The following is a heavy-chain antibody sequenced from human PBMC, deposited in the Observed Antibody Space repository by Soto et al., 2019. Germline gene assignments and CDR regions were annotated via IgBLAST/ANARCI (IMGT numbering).Heavy chain of an antibody. CDR2: MNPNSGNT. Sequence: GASVKVSCKASGYTFTSYDINWVRQATGQGLEWMGWMNPNSGNTGYAQKFQGRVTMTRNTSISTAYMELSSLRSEDTAVYYCARGREVLRFLEWLARPQNWFDPWGQGNLVPVSS. V-gene: IGHV1-8*01. D-gene: IGHD3-3*01. CDR1: GYTFTSYD. CDR3: ARGREVLRFLEWLARPQNWFDP. J-gene: IGHJ5*02.